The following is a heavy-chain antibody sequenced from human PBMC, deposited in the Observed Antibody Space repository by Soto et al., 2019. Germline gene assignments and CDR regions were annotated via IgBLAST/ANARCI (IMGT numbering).Heavy chain of an antibody. Sequence: PFETLSLPCTVSGGSISSYYLSWIRQPPGKGLEWIGYIYYSGSTNYNPSLKSRVTISVDTSKNQFSLKLSSVTAADTAVYYCARYGPSYYDSSGYYTWGQGTLVTVSS. CDR2: IYYSGST. D-gene: IGHD3-22*01. CDR3: ARYGPSYYDSSGYYT. V-gene: IGHV4-59*01. J-gene: IGHJ5*02. CDR1: GGSISSYY.